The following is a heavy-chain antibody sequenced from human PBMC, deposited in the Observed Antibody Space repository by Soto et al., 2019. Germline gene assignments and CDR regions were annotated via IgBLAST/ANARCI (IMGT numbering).Heavy chain of an antibody. CDR3: AKDRTEEWELLIGRLPRNYFDY. Sequence: GGSLRLSCAASGFTFSSYAMSWVRQAPGKGLEWVSAISGSGGSTYYADSVKGRFTISRDNSKSTLYLQMNSLRAEDTAVYYCAKDRTEEWELLIGRLPRNYFDYWGQGTLVTVSS. D-gene: IGHD1-26*01. V-gene: IGHV3-23*01. J-gene: IGHJ4*02. CDR2: ISGSGGST. CDR1: GFTFSSYA.